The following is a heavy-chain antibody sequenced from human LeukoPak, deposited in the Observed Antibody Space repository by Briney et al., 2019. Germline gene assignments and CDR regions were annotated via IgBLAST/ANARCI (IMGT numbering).Heavy chain of an antibody. CDR3: ARVVTAGYFYYRGTDV. J-gene: IGHJ6*02. D-gene: IGHD5-18*01. CDR1: GGSFSGYY. CDR2: IYHSGST. V-gene: IGHV4-34*01. Sequence: ASETLSLTCAVYGGSFSGYYWSWIRQPPGKGLEWIGYIYHSGSTYYNPSHKSRVTISVDRSKNQFSLKLSSVTAADTAVYYCARVVTAGYFYYRGTDVWGQGTTVTVSS.